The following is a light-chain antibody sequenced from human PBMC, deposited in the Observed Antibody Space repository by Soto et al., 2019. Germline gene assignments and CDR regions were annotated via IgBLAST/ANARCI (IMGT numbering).Light chain of an antibody. Sequence: DIQMTQSPSTLSASVGDRVTITCRASQSISSWLAWYQQKPGKAPKHLIQKASSLESGVPSRFSGSGSGTEFILTISSLQPDDFATYYCQQYNRYSPWTFGQGTKVEIK. CDR1: QSISSW. J-gene: IGKJ1*01. CDR2: KAS. V-gene: IGKV1-5*03. CDR3: QQYNRYSPWT.